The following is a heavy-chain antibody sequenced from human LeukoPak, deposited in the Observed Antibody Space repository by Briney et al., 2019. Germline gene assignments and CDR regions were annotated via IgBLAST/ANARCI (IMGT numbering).Heavy chain of an antibody. D-gene: IGHD1-26*01. CDR2: INSDGSST. J-gene: IGHJ4*02. CDR1: GFTFDDYA. V-gene: IGHV3-74*01. CDR3: AREPIVGASKGSFDY. Sequence: GGSLRLSCAASGFTFDDYAMSWVRQAPGKGLVWVSHINSDGSSTTYADSVKGRFTISRDNAKNTLYLQMNSLRAEDTAVYYCAREPIVGASKGSFDYWGQGTLVTVSS.